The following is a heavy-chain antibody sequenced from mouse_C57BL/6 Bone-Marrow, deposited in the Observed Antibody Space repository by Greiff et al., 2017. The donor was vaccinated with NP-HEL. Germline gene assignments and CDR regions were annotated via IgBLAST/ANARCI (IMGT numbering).Heavy chain of an antibody. CDR1: GFSFNTYA. Sequence: GGGLVQPKGSLKLSCAASGFSFNTYAMNWVRQAPGKGLEWVARIRSKSNNYATYYADSVKDRFTISRDDSESMLYLQMNNLKTEDTAMYYCVRQYGSSFDYWGQGTTLTVSS. CDR3: VRQYGSSFDY. CDR2: IRSKSNNYAT. V-gene: IGHV10-1*01. J-gene: IGHJ2*01. D-gene: IGHD1-1*01.